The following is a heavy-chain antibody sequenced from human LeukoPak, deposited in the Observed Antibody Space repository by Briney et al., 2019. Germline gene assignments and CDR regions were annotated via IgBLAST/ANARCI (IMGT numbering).Heavy chain of an antibody. CDR1: GYTFTSYY. CDR2: INPSGGST. Sequence: ASVKVSCKASGYTFTSYYMHWVRQAPGQGLEWMGIINPSGGSTSYAQKFQGRVTMTRDTSTSTVYMELSSLRSEDTAVYYCARDLGVVVPAAIPVLGYYYYGMDVWGQGTTVTVTS. J-gene: IGHJ6*02. V-gene: IGHV1-46*01. CDR3: ARDLGVVVPAAIPVLGYYYYGMDV. D-gene: IGHD2-2*02.